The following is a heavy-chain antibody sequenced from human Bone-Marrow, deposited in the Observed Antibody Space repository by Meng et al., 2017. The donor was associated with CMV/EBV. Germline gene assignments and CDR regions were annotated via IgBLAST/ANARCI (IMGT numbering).Heavy chain of an antibody. CDR2: INPNSGGT. CDR3: ARGFTPFRFWEWSHNSNWFDP. D-gene: IGHD3-3*01. Sequence: ASVKVSCKASGDTFTGYYMRWVRQAPGQGLEWMGWINPNSGGTNYAQKFQGRVTMTRDTSISTAYMELSRLRSEDTAVYYCARGFTPFRFWEWSHNSNWFDPWGQGTLVTVSS. CDR1: GDTFTGYY. V-gene: IGHV1-2*02. J-gene: IGHJ5*02.